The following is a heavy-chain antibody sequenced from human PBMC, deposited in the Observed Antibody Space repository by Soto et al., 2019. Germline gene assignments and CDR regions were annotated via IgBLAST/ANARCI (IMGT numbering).Heavy chain of an antibody. J-gene: IGHJ4*03. CDR1: GGTFSSYA. D-gene: IGHD4-17*01. Sequence: SVKVSCKASGGTFSSYAISWVRQAPGQGLEWMGGIIPIFGTANYAQKFQGRVTITADESTSTAYMELSSLRSDDTALYYCVGWGYGSNSLEFWGQGTLVTVSS. V-gene: IGHV1-69*13. CDR2: IIPIFGTA. CDR3: VGWGYGSNSLEF.